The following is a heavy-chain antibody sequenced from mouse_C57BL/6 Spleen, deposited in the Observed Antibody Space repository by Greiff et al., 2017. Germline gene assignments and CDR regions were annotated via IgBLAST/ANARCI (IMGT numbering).Heavy chain of an antibody. CDR3: ARRDYYGLYFDY. D-gene: IGHD1-1*01. J-gene: IGHJ2*01. CDR2: ISSGGSYT. Sequence: EVKVVESGGDLVKPGGSLKLSCAASGFTFSSYGMSWVRQTPDKRLEWVATISSGGSYTYYPESVKGRFTISRDNAKNTLYLQMSSLKSEDTAMYYCARRDYYGLYFDYWGQGTTLTVSS. CDR1: GFTFSSYG. V-gene: IGHV5-6*02.